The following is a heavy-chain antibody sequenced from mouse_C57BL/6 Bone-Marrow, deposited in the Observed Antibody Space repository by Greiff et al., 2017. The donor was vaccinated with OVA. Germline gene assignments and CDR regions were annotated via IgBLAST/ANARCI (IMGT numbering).Heavy chain of an antibody. J-gene: IGHJ2*01. CDR3: ARYKGRVAVDYFDY. V-gene: IGHV7-3*01. CDR1: GFTFTNYY. D-gene: IGHD1-1*01. CDR2: IRNKPNGSTT. Sequence: EVKLMESGGGLVQPGDSLSLSCAASGFTFTNYYMSWVRQPPGKALEWLAFIRNKPNGSTTEYSASVNVRFTISRDNSQSILYLQMNALRAEDSATYYCARYKGRVAVDYFDYWGQGTALTVSS.